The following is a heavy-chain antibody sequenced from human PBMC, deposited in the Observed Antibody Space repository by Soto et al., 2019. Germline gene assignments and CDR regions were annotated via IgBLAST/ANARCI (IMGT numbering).Heavy chain of an antibody. CDR1: GFTFSSYW. V-gene: IGHV3-74*01. J-gene: IGHJ4*02. Sequence: EVQLVESGGGLVQPGGSLRLSCAASGFTFSSYWMHWVRQVPGKGPVWVSRIKNDGSGTYYADSVKGRLTMSRDNTKNNVYLKMNSLRAEDPGVYYWVRGDCDYYDGNGYLGRHWGQGTLVTVSS. D-gene: IGHD3-22*01. CDR2: IKNDGSGT. CDR3: VRGDCDYYDGNGYLGRH.